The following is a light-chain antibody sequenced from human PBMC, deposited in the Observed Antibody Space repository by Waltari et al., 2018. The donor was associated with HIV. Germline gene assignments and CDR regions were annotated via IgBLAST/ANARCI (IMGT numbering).Light chain of an antibody. J-gene: IGKJ1*01. CDR1: QGITDY. CDR2: AAS. V-gene: IGKV1-27*01. CDR3: QKYNSGQWT. Sequence: DIQMTQSPSSLSASVGDRVTITCRASQGITDYLAWYQQKPGKVPKLLIYAASTLQSGVPSRVSGSGSGTDFTLTITSLQPEDVATYYCQKYNSGQWTFGQGTKVEI.